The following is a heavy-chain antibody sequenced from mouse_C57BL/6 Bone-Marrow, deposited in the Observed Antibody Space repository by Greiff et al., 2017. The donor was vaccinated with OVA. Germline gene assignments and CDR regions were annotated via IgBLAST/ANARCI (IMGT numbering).Heavy chain of an antibody. V-gene: IGHV1-22*01. CDR3: ARELRLAWFAY. J-gene: IGHJ3*01. Sequence: EVQLQESGPELVKPGASVKMSCKASGYTFTDYNMHWVKQSHGKSLEWIGYINPNNGGTSYNQKFKGKATLTVNKSSSTAYMELRSLTSEDSAVYYCARELRLAWFAYWGQGTLVTVSA. CDR2: INPNNGGT. D-gene: IGHD1-2*01. CDR1: GYTFTDYN.